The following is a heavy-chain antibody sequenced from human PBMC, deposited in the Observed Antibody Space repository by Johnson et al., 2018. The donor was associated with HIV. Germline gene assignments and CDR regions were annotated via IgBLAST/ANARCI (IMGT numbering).Heavy chain of an antibody. CDR3: AKERQLVRAFDI. CDR1: GFTFSSYG. CDR2: IHWNGGST. V-gene: IGHV3-NL1*01. J-gene: IGHJ3*02. D-gene: IGHD6-6*01. Sequence: VQLVESGGGVVQPGGSLRLSCAASGFTFSSYGMHWVRQAPGKGLEWVSGIHWNGGSTGYAESVKGRFTISRDNAKNSLYLQMNSLRPEDTAVYYCAKERQLVRAFDIWGQGTMVTVSS.